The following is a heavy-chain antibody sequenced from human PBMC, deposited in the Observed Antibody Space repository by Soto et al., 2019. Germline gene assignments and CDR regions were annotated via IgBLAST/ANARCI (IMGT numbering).Heavy chain of an antibody. CDR3: AKKGLGSLATYCTTGDCHYAFDV. V-gene: IGHV3-23*01. D-gene: IGHD2-8*01. J-gene: IGHJ3*01. Sequence: EVQLLESGGGLVRPGGSLRLSCAASGFTFYNYAMNWVRQAPGKGLEWVSTISGGGDGTYYTDSVKGRFNISRDNSSNTVYLQLNSLIAEHTSVYYCAKKGLGSLATYCTTGDCHYAFDVWGQGTLVTISS. CDR1: GFTFYNYA. CDR2: ISGGGDGT.